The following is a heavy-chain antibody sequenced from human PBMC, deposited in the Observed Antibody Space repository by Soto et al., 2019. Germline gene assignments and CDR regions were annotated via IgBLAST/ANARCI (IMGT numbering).Heavy chain of an antibody. J-gene: IGHJ4*02. CDR2: IYYSGST. CDR1: GGSISSSSYY. CDR3: ARRFDEAAAGRVWGINY. Sequence: PSETLSLTCTVSGGSISSSSYYWGWILQPPGKGLEWIGSIYYSGSTYYNPSLKSRVTISVDTSKNQFSLKLSSVTAADTAVYYCARRFDEAAAGRVWGINYWGQGTMVTVSS. D-gene: IGHD6-13*01. V-gene: IGHV4-39*01.